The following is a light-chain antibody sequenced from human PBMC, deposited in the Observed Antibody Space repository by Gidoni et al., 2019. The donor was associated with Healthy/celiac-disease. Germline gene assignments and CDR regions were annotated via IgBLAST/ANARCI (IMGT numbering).Light chain of an antibody. CDR3: QQYYSTPHT. V-gene: IGKV4-1*01. CDR2: WAS. CDR1: QSVLYSSNNKNY. Sequence: DIVMTQSPDSLAVSLGERATINCKSSQSVLYSSNNKNYLAWYQQKPGQPPKLLIYWASTRESGVPDRFSGSGSGTDFTLTRSSLQAEDVAVYYCQQYYSTPHTFGQGTKLEIK. J-gene: IGKJ2*01.